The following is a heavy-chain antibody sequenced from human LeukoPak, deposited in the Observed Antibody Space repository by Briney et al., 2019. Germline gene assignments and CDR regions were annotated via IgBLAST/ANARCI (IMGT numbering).Heavy chain of an antibody. CDR1: GYTFTGYY. D-gene: IGHD2-21*02. J-gene: IGHJ4*02. CDR3: ARVPFSYCGGDCYFDY. Sequence: ASVKVSCKASGYTFTGYYMHWVRQALGQGLEWMGWINPNSGGTNYAQKFQGRVTMTRDTSISTAYMELSRLRSDDTAVYYCARVPFSYCGGDCYFDYWGQGTLVTVSS. V-gene: IGHV1-2*02. CDR2: INPNSGGT.